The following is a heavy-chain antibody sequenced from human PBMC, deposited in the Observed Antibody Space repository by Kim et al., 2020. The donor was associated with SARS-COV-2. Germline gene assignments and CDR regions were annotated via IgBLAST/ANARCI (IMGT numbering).Heavy chain of an antibody. Sequence: GGSLRLSCATSGFTLSLFSMNWVRQSPGTGLEWVSYISGSGTITKHADSVRGRFTISRDNAKNSLFLQMNGLRAEDTAVYYCVRENSWAFDIWGQGAVVTVSS. J-gene: IGHJ3*02. D-gene: IGHD1-26*01. V-gene: IGHV3-48*04. CDR3: VRENSWAFDI. CDR1: GFTLSLFS. CDR2: ISGSGTIT.